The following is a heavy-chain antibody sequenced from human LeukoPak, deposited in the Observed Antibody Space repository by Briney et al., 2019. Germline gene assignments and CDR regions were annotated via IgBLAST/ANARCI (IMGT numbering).Heavy chain of an antibody. CDR3: ARGMGGCSGGSCYFDY. CDR2: INPNSGGT. Sequence: ASVTVSYKASGYTFTGYYIQWVRQAPGQGHEWIGWINPNSGGTNYAQKFKGSVTMTRDTSISTAYMEHSRLRSDDTAVDYCARGMGGCSGGSCYFDYWGQGTLVTVSS. CDR1: GYTFTGYY. J-gene: IGHJ4*02. V-gene: IGHV1-2*02. D-gene: IGHD2-15*01.